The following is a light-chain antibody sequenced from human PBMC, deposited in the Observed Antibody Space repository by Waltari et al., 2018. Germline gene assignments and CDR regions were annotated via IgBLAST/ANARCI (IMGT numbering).Light chain of an antibody. CDR1: QSVSSN. V-gene: IGKV3-15*01. CDR3: QQYNNWPPP. J-gene: IGKJ2*01. CDR2: GAS. Sequence: EIVMTQSPATLSVSPGERATLSCRASQSVSSNLAWYQQKPGQAPRLLIYGASTRATGIRARFSGSGSGTEFTLTISSLQSEDFVVYYCQQYNNWPPPFGQGTRLEIK.